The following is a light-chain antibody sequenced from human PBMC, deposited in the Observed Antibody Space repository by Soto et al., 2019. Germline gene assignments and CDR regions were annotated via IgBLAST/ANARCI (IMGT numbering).Light chain of an antibody. CDR1: QSVSNNY. J-gene: IGKJ1*01. CDR3: QQYGGSTRT. Sequence: EIVLTQSPGTLSLSPGERATLSCRASQSVSNNYLAWYQQKPGQAPRLLIYGASSRATGIPDRFSGSGSGTDFTLYISRLEPEDFAVYYCQQYGGSTRTFGQGTKVDIK. CDR2: GAS. V-gene: IGKV3-20*01.